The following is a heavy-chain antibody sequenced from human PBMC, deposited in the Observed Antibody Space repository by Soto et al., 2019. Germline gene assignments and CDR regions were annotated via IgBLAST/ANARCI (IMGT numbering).Heavy chain of an antibody. CDR2: ISGSGGNT. V-gene: IGHV3-23*01. J-gene: IGHJ4*01. CDR3: AKRDDSDCSRGPRFEH. CDR1: GFTFSSYA. D-gene: IGHD3-22*01. Sequence: PGGSLRLSCAASGFTFSSYAMTWVRQAPGKGLEWVSAISGSGGNTYYADSVKGRFTISRDNSKNTLFFQMNSLRVEDTAIYYCAKRDDSDCSRGPRFEHSGPGSRATVSS.